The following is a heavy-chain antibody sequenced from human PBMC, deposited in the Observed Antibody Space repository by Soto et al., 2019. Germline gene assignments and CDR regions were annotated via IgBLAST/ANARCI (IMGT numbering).Heavy chain of an antibody. Sequence: EVQLVESGGGLVKPGGSLRLSCAASGFTFSSYSMNWVRQAPGKGLEWVSSISSSSSYIYYADSVKGRFTISRDNAKNSLYRQMNSLRAEDTAVYYCARAAGIDAFDIWGQGTMVTVSS. D-gene: IGHD1-1*01. CDR3: ARAAGIDAFDI. CDR2: ISSSSSYI. J-gene: IGHJ3*02. V-gene: IGHV3-21*01. CDR1: GFTFSSYS.